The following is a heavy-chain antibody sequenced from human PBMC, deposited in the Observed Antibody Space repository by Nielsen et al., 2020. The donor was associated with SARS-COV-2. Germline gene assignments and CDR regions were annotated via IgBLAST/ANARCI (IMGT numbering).Heavy chain of an antibody. CDR3: ARADVVIVPAAISRGGDSYYYYMDV. CDR1: GGSITGYF. CDR2: VYYSGST. D-gene: IGHD2-2*02. J-gene: IGHJ6*03. V-gene: IGHV4-59*08. Sequence: SETLSLTCTVSGGSITGYFWSWIRQPPGQGLEWIGYVYYSGSTNYNPTLKSRVTTTVDTSKNRFSLKLSSVTAADTAVYYCARADVVIVPAAISRGGDSYYYYMDVWGKGTTVTVSS.